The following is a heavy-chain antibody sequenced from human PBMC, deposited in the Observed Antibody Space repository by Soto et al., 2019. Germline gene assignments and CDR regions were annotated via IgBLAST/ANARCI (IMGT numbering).Heavy chain of an antibody. CDR3: ARDMYSSDYFVKWFAP. CDR1: GFSFSSYA. V-gene: IGHV3-30-3*01. Sequence: QVRLVESGGGVVQPGRSLRLSCTASGFSFSSYAMYWFRQPPGKGLEWVAVISHDGINKHYADSVKVRVTVSRDNSNHSLDLQLNSLRGEDTAMYYCARDMYSSDYFVKWFAPWGQGTLVTVSS. D-gene: IGHD6-19*01. CDR2: ISHDGINK. J-gene: IGHJ5*02.